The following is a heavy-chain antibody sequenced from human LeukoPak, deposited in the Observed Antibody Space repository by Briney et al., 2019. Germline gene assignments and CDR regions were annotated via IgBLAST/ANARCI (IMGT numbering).Heavy chain of an antibody. CDR2: IATSSNYI. Sequence: SGGSLRLSCAASGFTFSTYSMNWVRQAPGKGLEWVSSIATSSNYIYYAGSLKGRFTISRDNAKNSLYLHMNSLRPEDTAVYYCARGRSITILRGVAISDGFDHWGQGTKVTVS. J-gene: IGHJ3*01. CDR1: GFTFSTYS. V-gene: IGHV3-21*06. D-gene: IGHD3-10*01. CDR3: ARGRSITILRGVAISDGFDH.